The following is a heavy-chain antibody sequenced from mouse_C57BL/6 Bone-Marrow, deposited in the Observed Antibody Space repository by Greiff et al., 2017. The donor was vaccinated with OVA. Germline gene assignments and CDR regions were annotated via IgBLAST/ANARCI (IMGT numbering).Heavy chain of an antibody. CDR1: GYAFTNYL. D-gene: IGHD1-1*01. CDR3: AREGSYYYGSYWYFDV. J-gene: IGHJ1*03. CDR2: INPGSGGT. Sequence: VQLQQSGAELVRPGTSVKVSCKASGYAFTNYLIEWVKQRPGQGLEWIGVINPGSGGTNYNEKLKGKATLTADKSSSTAYMQLSSLTSEDSAVYCCAREGSYYYGSYWYFDVWGTGTTVTVSS. V-gene: IGHV1-54*01.